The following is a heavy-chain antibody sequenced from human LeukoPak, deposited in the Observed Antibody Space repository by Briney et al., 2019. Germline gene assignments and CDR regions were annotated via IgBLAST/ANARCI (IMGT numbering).Heavy chain of an antibody. D-gene: IGHD3-16*02. CDR1: GGSISSYY. J-gene: IGHJ4*02. CDR2: IYYSGST. CDR3: ARAAYDYVWGSYRRAYFDY. V-gene: IGHV4-59*01. Sequence: SETLSLTCTVSGGSISSYYWSWIRRPPGKGLEWIGYIYYSGSTNYNPSLKSRVTISVDTSKNQFSLKLSSVTAADTAVYYCARAAYDYVWGSYRRAYFDYWGQGTLVTVSS.